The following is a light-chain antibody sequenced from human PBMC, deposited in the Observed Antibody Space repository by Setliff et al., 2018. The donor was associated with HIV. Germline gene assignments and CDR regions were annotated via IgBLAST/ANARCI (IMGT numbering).Light chain of an antibody. CDR2: EVR. J-gene: IGLJ1*01. V-gene: IGLV2-14*01. Sequence: QSALAQPASVSGSPGQSITISCTGTSSDVGGYSYVSWYQQHPGKAPKLRIYEVRNRPSGVSNRFSGSKSGNTASLTISGLQAEDEADYYCSSYASSNTLPFGTGTKVTVL. CDR3: SSYASSNTLP. CDR1: SSDVGGYSY.